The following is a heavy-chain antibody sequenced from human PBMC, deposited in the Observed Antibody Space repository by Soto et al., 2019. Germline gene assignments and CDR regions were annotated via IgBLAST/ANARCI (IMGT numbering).Heavy chain of an antibody. J-gene: IGHJ6*02. CDR2: IYYSGST. Sequence: SSETLSLTCTVSGGSISSGGYYWSWIRQHPGKGLEWIGYIYYSGSTYYNPSLKSRVTISVDTSKNQFSLKLSSVTAADTAVYYCARDGPVYGMDVWGQGTTVTVSS. V-gene: IGHV4-31*03. CDR1: GGSISSGGYY. CDR3: ARDGPVYGMDV. D-gene: IGHD2-2*01.